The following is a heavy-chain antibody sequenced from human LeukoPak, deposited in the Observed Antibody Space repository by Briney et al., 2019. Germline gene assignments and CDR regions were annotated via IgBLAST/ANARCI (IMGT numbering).Heavy chain of an antibody. D-gene: IGHD5-18*01. CDR1: GFSITNMF. CDR3: ARTARVFDY. V-gene: IGHV4-4*09. J-gene: IGHJ4*02. CDR2: TYSNGDT. Sequence: PTETLSLSSAVSGFSITNMFWSWSRQPPGKGLEVIGYTYSNGDTNYNPSLKSRVSISLDTSKNQLSLKMTSVTAADTAVYYCARTARVFDYWGQGILVTVSS.